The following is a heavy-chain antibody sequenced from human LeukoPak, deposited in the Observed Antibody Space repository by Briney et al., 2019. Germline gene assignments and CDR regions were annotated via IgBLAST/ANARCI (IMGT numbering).Heavy chain of an antibody. CDR2: MNPNSGNT. J-gene: IGHJ3*02. CDR3: ATPRYYDFWSGYPLEDDAFDI. V-gene: IGHV1-8*01. Sequence: ASVKVSCKASGYTFTSYDINWVRQANGQGLEWMGWMNPNSGNTGYAQKFQGRVTMTRNTSISTAYMELSSLRSEDTAVYYCATPRYYDFWSGYPLEDDAFDIWGQGTMVTVSS. D-gene: IGHD3-3*01. CDR1: GYTFTSYD.